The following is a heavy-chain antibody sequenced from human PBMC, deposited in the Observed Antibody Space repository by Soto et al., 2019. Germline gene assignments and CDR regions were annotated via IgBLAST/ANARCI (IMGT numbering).Heavy chain of an antibody. V-gene: IGHV1-58*01. Sequence: SVKVSCKASGFTFTSSAVQWVRQARGQRLEWIGWIVVGSGNTNYAQKFQERVTITRDMSTSTAYMELSSLRSEDTAVYYCAAETEYSSANPYGMDVWGQGTTVTVSS. D-gene: IGHD6-19*01. CDR3: AAETEYSSANPYGMDV. CDR1: GFTFTSSA. J-gene: IGHJ6*02. CDR2: IVVGSGNT.